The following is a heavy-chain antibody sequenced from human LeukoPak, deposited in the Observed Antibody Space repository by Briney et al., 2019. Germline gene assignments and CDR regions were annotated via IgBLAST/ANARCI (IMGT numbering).Heavy chain of an antibody. Sequence: PGGSLRLSCAASGFTFSSYAMSWVRQAPGKGLEWVSSISDSGDNAYYAHSVEGRFTLSRDNSKNTLYLQMNNLRAEDTALYYCAKRLAVGINDWFDPWGQGTLVTVSS. V-gene: IGHV3-23*01. CDR3: AKRLAVGINDWFDP. CDR1: GFTFSSYA. D-gene: IGHD1-26*01. CDR2: ISDSGDNA. J-gene: IGHJ5*02.